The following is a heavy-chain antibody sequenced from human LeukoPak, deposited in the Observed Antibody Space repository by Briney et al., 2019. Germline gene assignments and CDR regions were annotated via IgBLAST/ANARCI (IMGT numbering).Heavy chain of an antibody. Sequence: SETLSLTCTVSGGSISSGSYYWDRIRQPPGKGLEWIGSIYYRGSTYHNPALKSRVTISVDTSKNQFSLKLSSVTAADTAVYYCARQGYYGSGYIDYWGQGALLADSS. V-gene: IGHV4-39*01. D-gene: IGHD3-10*01. J-gene: IGHJ4*02. CDR2: IYYRGST. CDR1: GGSISSGSYY. CDR3: ARQGYYGSGYIDY.